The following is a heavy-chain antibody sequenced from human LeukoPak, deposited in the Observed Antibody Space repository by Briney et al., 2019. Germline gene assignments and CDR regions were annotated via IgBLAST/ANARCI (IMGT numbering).Heavy chain of an antibody. CDR3: AKRGVVIRVILVGFHREAYYFDS. Sequence: GGSLRLSCAVSGITLSNYGMSWVRQAPGKGLEWVAGISGSGGSTNYADSVKGRFTISRDKPTNTLFLQMNSLRAEDTAVYFCAKRGVVIRVILVGFHREAYYFDSWGQGALVTVSS. V-gene: IGHV3-23*01. CDR1: GITLSNYG. J-gene: IGHJ4*02. CDR2: ISGSGGST. D-gene: IGHD2-21*01.